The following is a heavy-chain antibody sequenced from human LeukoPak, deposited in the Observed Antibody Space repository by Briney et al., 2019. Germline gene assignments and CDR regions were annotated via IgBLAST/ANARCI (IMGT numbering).Heavy chain of an antibody. CDR2: IYYSGST. J-gene: IGHJ5*02. D-gene: IGHD3-3*01. Sequence: SETLSLTCTVSGGSISSGDYYWSWIRQPPGKGLEWIGYIYYSGSTYYNPSLKSRVTISVDTSKNQFSLELSSVTAADTAVYYCARRPTYYDFWSGYYDPWGQGTLVTVSS. V-gene: IGHV4-30-4*01. CDR1: GGSISSGDYY. CDR3: ARRPTYYDFWSGYYDP.